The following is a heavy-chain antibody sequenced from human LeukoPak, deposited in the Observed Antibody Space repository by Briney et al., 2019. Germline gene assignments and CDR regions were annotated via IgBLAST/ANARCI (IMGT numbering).Heavy chain of an antibody. J-gene: IGHJ2*01. CDR2: INHSGST. CDR3: ARYCSGGSCRGWYFDL. CDR1: GGSFSGYY. Sequence: SETLSLTCAVYGGSFSGYYWSWIRQPPGKGLEWIGEINHSGSTNYNPSLKSRVTISVDTSKNQFSLKLSSVTAADTAVYYCARYCSGGSCRGWYFDLWGRGTLVAVSS. D-gene: IGHD2-15*01. V-gene: IGHV4-34*01.